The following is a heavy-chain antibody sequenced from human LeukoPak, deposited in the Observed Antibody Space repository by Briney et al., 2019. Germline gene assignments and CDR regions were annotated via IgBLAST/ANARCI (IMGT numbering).Heavy chain of an antibody. Sequence: AETLTLTCTVSGGSISSSSYYWGWIRQPPGKGLEWIGSIYYSGSTYYNPSLKSRVTISVDTPKNQFSLKLSSVTAADTAVYYCARHYPVLRYFDWLSGVFDYWGQGALWSPS. CDR2: IYYSGST. J-gene: IGHJ4*02. CDR3: ARHYPVLRYFDWLSGVFDY. V-gene: IGHV4-39*01. CDR1: GGSISSSSYY. D-gene: IGHD3-9*01.